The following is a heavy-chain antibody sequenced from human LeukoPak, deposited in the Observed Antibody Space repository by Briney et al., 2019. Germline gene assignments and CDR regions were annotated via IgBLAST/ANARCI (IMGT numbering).Heavy chain of an antibody. CDR3: ARDRPAWGYYYYYYGMDV. CDR2: ISSSSSTI. Sequence: GGSLRLSCAASGFTFSSYSMNWVRQAPGKGLEWVSYISSSSSTIYYADSVKGRFTISRDNAKNSPYLQMNSLRAEDTAVYYCARDRPAWGYYYYYYGMDVWGQGTTVTVSS. J-gene: IGHJ6*02. CDR1: GFTFSSYS. D-gene: IGHD7-27*01. V-gene: IGHV3-48*01.